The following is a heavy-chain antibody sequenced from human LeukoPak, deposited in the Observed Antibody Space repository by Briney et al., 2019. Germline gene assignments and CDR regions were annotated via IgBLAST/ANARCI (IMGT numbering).Heavy chain of an antibody. V-gene: IGHV4-59*01. CDR2: INYSGST. D-gene: IGHD1-26*01. CDR1: GGSISSYY. Sequence: SETLSLTCTVSGGSISSYYWSWIRQPPGKGLEWIGYINYSGSTNYNPSLKSRVTISVDTSKNQFSLKLSSVTAADTAVYYCARDGGSYYFDYWGQGTLVTVSS. CDR3: ARDGGSYYFDY. J-gene: IGHJ4*02.